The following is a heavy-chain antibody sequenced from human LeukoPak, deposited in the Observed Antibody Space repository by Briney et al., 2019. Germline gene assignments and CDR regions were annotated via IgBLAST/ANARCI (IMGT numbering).Heavy chain of an antibody. J-gene: IGHJ4*02. CDR3: ARNFGGLGY. CDR1: GGTFTNYA. V-gene: IGHV1-18*01. D-gene: IGHD3-16*01. Sequence: GASVKVSCKSSGGTFTNYAISWVRQAPGQGLEWMGWISAYNGNTNYAQKLQGRVTMTTDTSTSTAYMELRSLRSEDTAVYYCARNFGGLGYWGQGTLVTVSS. CDR2: ISAYNGNT.